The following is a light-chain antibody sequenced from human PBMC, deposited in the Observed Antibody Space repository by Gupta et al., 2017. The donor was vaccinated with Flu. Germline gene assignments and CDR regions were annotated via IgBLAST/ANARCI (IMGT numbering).Light chain of an antibody. V-gene: IGLV3-21*02. CDR2: DDR. CDR3: QLWDSRSDHMI. J-gene: IGLJ2*01. Sequence: SYELTQPPSVSVAPGQTASITCGGSNIGTKSVHWYQQRPGLAPVLVVYDDRDRPSGIPERFSGSNSGNAATLTIRSVEAGDEADYYCQLWDSRSDHMIFGGGTKLTVL. CDR1: NIGTKS.